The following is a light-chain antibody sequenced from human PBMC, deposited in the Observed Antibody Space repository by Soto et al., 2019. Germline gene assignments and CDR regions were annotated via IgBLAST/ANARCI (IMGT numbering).Light chain of an antibody. CDR2: GAS. CDR1: QSGSSN. CDR3: QQYHNWWT. V-gene: IGKV3-15*01. Sequence: EIGSTQSPATLSLSPVEIATLSCRASQSGSSNFAWYQQKPGQAPSLLIYGASTRATGTPARFSGSGSGTEFTLTISSLQSEDFAVYYCQQYHNWWTFGQGTKVDI. J-gene: IGKJ1*01.